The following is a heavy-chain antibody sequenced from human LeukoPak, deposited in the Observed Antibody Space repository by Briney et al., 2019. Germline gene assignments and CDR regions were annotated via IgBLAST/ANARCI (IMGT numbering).Heavy chain of an antibody. CDR3: ARDAGGRSTSFLNWFDP. CDR2: IYYSGST. J-gene: IGHJ5*02. D-gene: IGHD2-2*01. Sequence: SETLSLTCTVSGGSISSSSYYWGWIRQPPGKGLEWIGSIYYSGSTYYNPSLKSRVTISVDTSKNQFSLKLSSLTAADTAVYYCARDAGGRSTSFLNWFDPWGQGTLVTVSS. CDR1: GGSISSSSYY. V-gene: IGHV4-39*07.